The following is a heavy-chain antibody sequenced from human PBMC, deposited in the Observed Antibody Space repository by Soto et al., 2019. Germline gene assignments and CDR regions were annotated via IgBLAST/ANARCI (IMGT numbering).Heavy chain of an antibody. Sequence: QVQVVESGGGVVQPGRSLRLSCTASGFTFSGHAMHWVRQPPGKGLEWVAQIWYDGSNKYYADSVKGRFTIFRDNSKDPMYVQMDRLGGEETAVDYCAGDWQSLAPYALDFWGQGTPVTVSS. D-gene: IGHD6-19*01. J-gene: IGHJ6*02. CDR3: AGDWQSLAPYALDF. CDR1: GFTFSGHA. CDR2: IWYDGSNK. V-gene: IGHV3-33*01.